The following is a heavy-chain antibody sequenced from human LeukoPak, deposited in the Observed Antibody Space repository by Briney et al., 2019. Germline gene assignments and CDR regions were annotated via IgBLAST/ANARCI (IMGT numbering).Heavy chain of an antibody. V-gene: IGHV4-34*01. J-gene: IGHJ5*02. CDR1: GGSFSGYY. CDR3: ARHGSEGFFGVVTNWFDP. CDR2: IYYSGST. Sequence: ASETLSLTCAVYGGSFSGYYWSWIRQPPGKGLEWIGSIYYSGSTYYNPSLKSRVTISVDTSKNQFSLKLSSVTAADTAVYYCARHGSEGFFGVVTNWFDPWGQGTLVTVSS. D-gene: IGHD3-3*01.